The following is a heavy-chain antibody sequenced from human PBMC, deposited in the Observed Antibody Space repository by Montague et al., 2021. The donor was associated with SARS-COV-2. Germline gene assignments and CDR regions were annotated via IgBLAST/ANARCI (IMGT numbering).Heavy chain of an antibody. V-gene: IGHV3-30*18. CDR1: GFSFNNFA. D-gene: IGHD3-10*01. CDR2: ISYEGSIQ. Sequence: SLRPSCAASGFSFNNFAMHWVRQAPGQGLEWVAVISYEGSIQYYADSVKGRFAISRDWSKNTLYLQMSSLRPEDTAVYYCAKDATIFWFERGRGTFDNWGRGTLVAVSS. CDR3: AKDATIFWFERGRGTFDN. J-gene: IGHJ4*02.